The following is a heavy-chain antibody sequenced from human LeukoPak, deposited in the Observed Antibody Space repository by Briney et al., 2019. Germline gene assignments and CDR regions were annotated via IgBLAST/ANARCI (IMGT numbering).Heavy chain of an antibody. V-gene: IGHV1-18*04. CDR3: ARDTALEGDAFDI. CDR1: GYTFAAYY. Sequence: ASVKVSCKASGYTFAAYYMHWVRQAPGQGLEWMGWISAYNGNTNYAQKLQGRVTMTTDTSTSTAYMELRSLRSDDTAVYYCARDTALEGDAFDIWGQGTMVTVSS. D-gene: IGHD3-3*01. CDR2: ISAYNGNT. J-gene: IGHJ3*02.